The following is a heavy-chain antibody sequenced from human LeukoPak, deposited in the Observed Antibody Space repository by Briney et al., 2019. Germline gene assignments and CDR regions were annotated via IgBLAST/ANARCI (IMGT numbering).Heavy chain of an antibody. CDR3: ARPNYDYVWGSYPDSCWFDP. V-gene: IGHV4-61*08. J-gene: IGHJ5*02. D-gene: IGHD3-16*01. CDR1: GGSISSGGYY. CDR2: IYYSGST. Sequence: SETLSLTCTVSGGSISSGGYYWSWIRQHPGKGLEWIGYIYYSGSTNYNPSLKSRVTISVDTSKNQFSLKLSSVTAADTAVYYCARPNYDYVWGSYPDSCWFDPWGQGTLVTVSS.